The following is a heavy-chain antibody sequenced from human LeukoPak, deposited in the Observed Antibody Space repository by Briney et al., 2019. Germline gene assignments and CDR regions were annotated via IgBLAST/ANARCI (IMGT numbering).Heavy chain of an antibody. V-gene: IGHV3-23*01. J-gene: IGHJ4*02. Sequence: GGSLRLSCVASGFTFSGYGMSWVRQAPGKGLEWVSAISGSGGSTYYADSVKGRFTISRDNSKNTLYLQMNSLRAEDTAVYYCARRAGAYSHPYDYWGQGTLVAVSS. D-gene: IGHD4/OR15-4a*01. CDR2: ISGSGGST. CDR3: ARRAGAYSHPYDY. CDR1: GFTFSGYG.